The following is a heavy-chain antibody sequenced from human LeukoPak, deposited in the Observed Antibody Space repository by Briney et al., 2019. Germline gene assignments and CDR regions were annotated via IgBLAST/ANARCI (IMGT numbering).Heavy chain of an antibody. Sequence: SVKVSCKASGGTFSSYAISWVRQAPGQGLEWMGGIIPIFGTANYAQKFQGRVTITADESTSTAYMELSSLRSEDTAVYYCARQSSGHPHYYYYMDVWGKGTTVTISS. V-gene: IGHV1-69*13. CDR1: GGTFSSYA. CDR2: IIPIFGTA. D-gene: IGHD6-19*01. CDR3: ARQSSGHPHYYYYMDV. J-gene: IGHJ6*03.